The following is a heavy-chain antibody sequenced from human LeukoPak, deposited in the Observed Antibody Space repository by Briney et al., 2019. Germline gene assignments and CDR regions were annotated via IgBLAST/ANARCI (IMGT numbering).Heavy chain of an antibody. J-gene: IGHJ4*02. CDR1: GFTFYDYA. D-gene: IGHD6-19*01. CDR2: ISGVGGTT. CDR3: ARNYAHYIAVAGAFDY. Sequence: GGSPRLSCAASGFTFYDYAMHWVRQVPGKGLEWVSLISGVGGTTYYADSVKGRFTISRDNAKNSLYLQMNSLRAEDTAVYYCARNYAHYIAVAGAFDYWGQGTLVTVSS. V-gene: IGHV3-43*02.